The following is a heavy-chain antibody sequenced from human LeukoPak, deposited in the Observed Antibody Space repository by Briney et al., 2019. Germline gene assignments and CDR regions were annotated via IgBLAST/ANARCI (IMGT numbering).Heavy chain of an antibody. CDR1: GSTFSSYK. Sequence: GTLRLSCAASGSTFSSYKMNWVRQAPGKGLEWVSHISSTSGTIYYADSVKGRFTISRDNAKNSLYLQMNSLRDEDTAVYYCARGASYSGSYYFDYWGQGTLVTVSS. CDR3: ARGASYSGSYYFDY. CDR2: ISSTSGTI. V-gene: IGHV3-48*02. D-gene: IGHD1-26*01. J-gene: IGHJ4*02.